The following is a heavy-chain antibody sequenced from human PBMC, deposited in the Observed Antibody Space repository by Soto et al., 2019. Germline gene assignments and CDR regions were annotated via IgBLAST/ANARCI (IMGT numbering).Heavy chain of an antibody. Sequence: QVQLQESGPGLVKPSQTMSLTCTVSGGSISSDGHYWNWVRQHPGKGLEWIAYISYSGSTFYNPSLKSRVTISIDTSKNQFSVTLSSVTAADTAVYYCAKFGREAFDVWGQGTVVTVSS. J-gene: IGHJ3*01. CDR1: GGSISSDGHY. CDR3: AKFGREAFDV. CDR2: ISYSGST. V-gene: IGHV4-31*03. D-gene: IGHD3-3*01.